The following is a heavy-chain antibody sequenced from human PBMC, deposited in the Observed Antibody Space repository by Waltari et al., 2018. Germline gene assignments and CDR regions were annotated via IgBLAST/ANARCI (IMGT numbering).Heavy chain of an antibody. J-gene: IGHJ4*02. V-gene: IGHV4-4*02. Sequence: QLQESVPGLVKPSGTLSLTCAVSGDPLSNWWSWVRQPPGKGLEWLGQVVPSGSTNYNPSFASRVTISLDTYNNQFSLKVPSATAADTAVYYCARARGRGLYLASWGPGTLVTVSP. CDR3: ARARGRGLYLAS. CDR1: GDPLSNW. CDR2: VVPSGST. D-gene: IGHD2-15*01.